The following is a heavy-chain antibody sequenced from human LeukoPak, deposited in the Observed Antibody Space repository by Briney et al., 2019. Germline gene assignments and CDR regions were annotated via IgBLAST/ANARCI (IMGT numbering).Heavy chain of an antibody. J-gene: IGHJ5*02. CDR3: ARVSYDSLTGYPNWFDP. Sequence: SETLSLTCTVSGYSISSGYYWGWIRQPPGKGLEWIGSIYHSGSTYYNPSLKSRVTISVDTSKNQFSLKLSSVTAADTAVYYCARVSYDSLTGYPNWFDPWGQGTLVTVSS. V-gene: IGHV4-38-2*02. D-gene: IGHD3-9*01. CDR2: IYHSGST. CDR1: GYSISSGYY.